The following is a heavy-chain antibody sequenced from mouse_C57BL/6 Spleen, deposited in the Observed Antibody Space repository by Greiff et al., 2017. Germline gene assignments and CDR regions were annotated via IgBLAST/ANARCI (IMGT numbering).Heavy chain of an antibody. D-gene: IGHD1-1*01. J-gene: IGHJ1*03. CDR2: INPSNGGT. CDR1: GYTFTSYW. CDR3: ARYGSSYGYFDV. Sequence: QVQLQQPGTELVKPGASVQLSCKASGYTFTSYWMHWVKQRPGQGLEWIGNINPSNGGTNYNEKFKSKATLTVDKSSSTAYMQLSSLTSEDSAVYYCARYGSSYGYFDVWGTGTTVTVSS. V-gene: IGHV1-53*01.